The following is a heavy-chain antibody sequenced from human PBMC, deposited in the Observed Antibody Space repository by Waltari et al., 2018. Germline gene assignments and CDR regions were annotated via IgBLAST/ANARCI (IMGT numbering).Heavy chain of an antibody. CDR1: GFSFSSYS. D-gene: IGHD1-1*01. J-gene: IGHJ4*02. Sequence: EVQLVESGGGLVKPGGSLRLSCAASGFSFSSYSMNWVRQAPGKGLERVSAFRTTPNYVNSSDHVKGRFTVSRDNAKNSLSLQMSSLRAEDTAIYYCARFRTDLHGTPYFDYWGQGTLVTVSP. V-gene: IGHV3-21*03. CDR2: FRTTPNYV. CDR3: ARFRTDLHGTPYFDY.